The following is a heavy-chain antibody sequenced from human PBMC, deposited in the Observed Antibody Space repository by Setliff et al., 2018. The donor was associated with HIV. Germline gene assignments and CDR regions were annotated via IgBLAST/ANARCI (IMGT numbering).Heavy chain of an antibody. CDR1: AFTFSNYN. CDR3: ARWPVVVPAAMWGLSPYYDYGMDV. D-gene: IGHD2-2*01. V-gene: IGHV3-30*04. CDR2: ISYDGNKK. J-gene: IGHJ6*02. Sequence: GGSLRLSCAASAFTFSNYNIHWVRQAPGKGLEWVAFISYDGNKKYYADSVKGRFTISRDNSKNTLYLQMNSLRAEDTAVYYCARWPVVVPAAMWGLSPYYDYGMDVWGQGTTVTVSS.